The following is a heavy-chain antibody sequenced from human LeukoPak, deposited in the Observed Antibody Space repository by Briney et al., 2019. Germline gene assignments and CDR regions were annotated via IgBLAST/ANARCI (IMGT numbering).Heavy chain of an antibody. D-gene: IGHD6-6*01. J-gene: IGHJ4*02. Sequence: GGSLRLSCAASGFTFSNYWMHWVRQVPGKGLVWVSRINNDGSYTTYADSVKGRFTISRDNAKNTLYLQMNSLRAEDTAVYYCTREMLAAHQTLTYWGQGNLITVSS. V-gene: IGHV3-74*01. CDR2: INNDGSYT. CDR3: TREMLAAHQTLTY. CDR1: GFTFSNYW.